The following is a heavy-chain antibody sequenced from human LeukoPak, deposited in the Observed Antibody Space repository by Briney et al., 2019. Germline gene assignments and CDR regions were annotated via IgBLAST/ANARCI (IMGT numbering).Heavy chain of an antibody. V-gene: IGHV1-24*01. J-gene: IGHJ6*02. Sequence: ASVKVSCKVSGYTLTELSMHWVRQAPGKGLEWMGGFDPEDGETIYAQKFQGRGTMTEDTSTDTAYMELSSLRSEDTAVYYCATERLDYGDYVLYYGMDVWGQGTTVTVSS. CDR2: FDPEDGET. CDR3: ATERLDYGDYVLYYGMDV. CDR1: GYTLTELS. D-gene: IGHD4-17*01.